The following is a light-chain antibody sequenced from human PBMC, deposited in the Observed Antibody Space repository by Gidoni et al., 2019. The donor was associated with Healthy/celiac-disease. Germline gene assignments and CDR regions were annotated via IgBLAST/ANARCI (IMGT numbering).Light chain of an antibody. CDR1: SSDVGGYNY. V-gene: IGLV2-14*01. CDR2: DVS. CDR3: SSYTSSSTLEGVV. J-gene: IGLJ2*01. Sequence: QSALTQPASVSGSPGPSITISCTGTSSDVGGYNYVSWYQQHPGKAPKLMIYDVSNRPSGVSNRFSGSKSGNTASLTISGLQAEDEADYYCSSYTSSSTLEGVVFGGGTKLTVL.